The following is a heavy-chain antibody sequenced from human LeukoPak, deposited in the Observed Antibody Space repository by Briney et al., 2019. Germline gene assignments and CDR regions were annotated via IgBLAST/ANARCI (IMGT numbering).Heavy chain of an antibody. V-gene: IGHV3-74*01. CDR1: GLTFSSYW. Sequence: GGSLRLSCAASGLTFSSYWMHWVRQAPGKGLVWVSRINIDGSSTAYADSVKGRFTISRDNAKNTLYLQMNSLRVEDTAVYFCTSRYCSGGSCWRDYWGQGTLVTVSS. D-gene: IGHD2-15*01. CDR2: INIDGSST. J-gene: IGHJ4*02. CDR3: TSRYCSGGSCWRDY.